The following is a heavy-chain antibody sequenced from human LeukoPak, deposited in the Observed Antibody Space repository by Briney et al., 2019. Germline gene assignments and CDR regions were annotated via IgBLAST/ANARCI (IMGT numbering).Heavy chain of an antibody. CDR3: ARGARAGYNLEPFDY. Sequence: SETLSLTCTVSGGSVNNYLYYWSWIRQPPGKGLEWIGYIYYSGSTKYNPSLKSRVTISVDTSKNQFSLKLSSVTAADTAVYYCARGARAGYNLEPFDYWGQGTLVTVSS. J-gene: IGHJ4*02. V-gene: IGHV4-61*01. D-gene: IGHD5-24*01. CDR1: GGSVNNYLYY. CDR2: IYYSGST.